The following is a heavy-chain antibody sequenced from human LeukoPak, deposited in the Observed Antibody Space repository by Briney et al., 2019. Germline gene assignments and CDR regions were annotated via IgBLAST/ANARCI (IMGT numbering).Heavy chain of an antibody. CDR2: MNPKSGNT. D-gene: IGHD5-12*01. J-gene: IGHJ4*02. Sequence: ASVKVSCKASGYTFTSYDINWVRPATGQGLEWMGWMNPKSGNTGYAQKFQGRVTMTRNTSISTAYMELSSLRSEDTAVYYCARAPRGLRLLGYWGQGTLVTVSS. V-gene: IGHV1-8*01. CDR3: ARAPRGLRLLGY. CDR1: GYTFTSYD.